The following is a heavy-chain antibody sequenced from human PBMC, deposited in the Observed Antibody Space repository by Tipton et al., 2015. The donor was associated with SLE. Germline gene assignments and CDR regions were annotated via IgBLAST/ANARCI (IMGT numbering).Heavy chain of an antibody. D-gene: IGHD6-13*01. J-gene: IGHJ6*01. Sequence: QSGAEVKRPGASVKVSCKASGYTFNDFGISWVRQAPGQGLERMGWISSYKGVTKYAKKFQGRVTMARDTSTSTAYMELRSLRSDDTAVYYCARGGVRQQLAVYYYYPLDVWGPGTAVTVSS. CDR3: ARGGVRQQLAVYYYYPLDV. CDR1: GYTFNDFG. CDR2: ISSYKGVT. V-gene: IGHV1-18*01.